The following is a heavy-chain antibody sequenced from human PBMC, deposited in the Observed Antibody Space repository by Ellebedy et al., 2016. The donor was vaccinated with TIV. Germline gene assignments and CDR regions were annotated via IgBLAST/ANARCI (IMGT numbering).Heavy chain of an antibody. Sequence: SGPTLVKPTQTLTLTCTFSGFSLSTTRVSVSWIRQPLGKALEWLARIDWDDDKYCNTSLRTRLTISKDTSKNQVVFTMTNMDPVDTATYYCARTDGSGWAFDSWGQGTLVTVSS. D-gene: IGHD6-19*01. J-gene: IGHJ4*02. V-gene: IGHV2-70*11. CDR2: IDWDDDK. CDR1: GFSLSTTRVS. CDR3: ARTDGSGWAFDS.